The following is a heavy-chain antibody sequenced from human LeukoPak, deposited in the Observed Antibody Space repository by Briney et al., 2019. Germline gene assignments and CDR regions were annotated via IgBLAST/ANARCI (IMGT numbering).Heavy chain of an antibody. CDR2: ISSSSSYI. Sequence: GGSLRLSCAASGFTFSSYSMNWVRQAPGKGLEWVSSISSSSSYIYYADSVKGRFTISRDNAKNSLYLQMNSLRADDTAVYYCARVAEAAAFDYWGQGAMVTVSS. CDR3: ARVAEAAAFDY. V-gene: IGHV3-21*01. CDR1: GFTFSSYS. D-gene: IGHD6-13*01. J-gene: IGHJ4*02.